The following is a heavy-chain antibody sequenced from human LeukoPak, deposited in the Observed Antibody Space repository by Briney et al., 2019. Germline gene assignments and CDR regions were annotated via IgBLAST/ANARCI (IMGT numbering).Heavy chain of an antibody. D-gene: IGHD3-16*02. V-gene: IGHV4-38-2*01. CDR3: ARVSEYDYVWGSYLLNPYFDY. Sequence: PSETLSLTCAVSGYSISSGYYWGWIRQPPGRGLEWIGSIYHSGSTYYNPSLKSRVTISVDTSKNQFSLKLSSVTAADTAVYYCARVSEYDYVWGSYLLNPYFDYWGQGTLVTVSS. CDR1: GYSISSGYY. J-gene: IGHJ4*02. CDR2: IYHSGST.